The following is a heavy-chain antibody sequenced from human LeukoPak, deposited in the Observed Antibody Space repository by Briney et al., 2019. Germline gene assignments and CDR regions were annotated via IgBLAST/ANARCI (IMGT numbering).Heavy chain of an antibody. D-gene: IGHD2-2*01. J-gene: IGHJ4*02. V-gene: IGHV3-13*01. CDR2: INTAGDT. CDR1: GFTFNSYD. CDR3: ASRVGGPYDD. Sequence: PGGSLRLSCAASGFTFNSYDMHWVRQATGKGLEWVSAINTAGDTYYPGSVKGRFTISRDNARNSLYLQMNGLRAGDTAVYYCASRVGGPYDDWGQGTLVTVSS.